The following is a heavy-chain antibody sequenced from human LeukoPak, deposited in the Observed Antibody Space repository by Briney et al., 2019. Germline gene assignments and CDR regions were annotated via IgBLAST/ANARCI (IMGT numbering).Heavy chain of an antibody. CDR1: GDFISSGDHY. V-gene: IGHV4-30-4*01. D-gene: IGHD2-2*01. Sequence: SETLSLTCTISGDFISSGDHYWNWIRQAPGKGLEWIGYIFHSGSTYYNPSLRSRLTVSLDTSKNQFSLKLTSVTAADSAVYYCVRGRSTGTIDYWGQGTLVTVSS. CDR3: VRGRSTGTIDY. CDR2: IFHSGST. J-gene: IGHJ4*02.